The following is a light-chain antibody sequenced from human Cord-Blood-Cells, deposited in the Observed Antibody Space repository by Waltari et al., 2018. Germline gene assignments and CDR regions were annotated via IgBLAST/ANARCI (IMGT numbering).Light chain of an antibody. CDR1: QSVSSD. CDR3: QQRSNWPPALT. J-gene: IGKJ4*01. Sequence: EIVLTQSPATLSLSPGERATTSCRASQSVSSDLAWYQQKPGQAPRLPIYDASNRATGIPARFSGSGSGTDFTLTISSLEPEDFAVYYCQQRSNWPPALTFGGGTKVEIK. V-gene: IGKV3-11*01. CDR2: DAS.